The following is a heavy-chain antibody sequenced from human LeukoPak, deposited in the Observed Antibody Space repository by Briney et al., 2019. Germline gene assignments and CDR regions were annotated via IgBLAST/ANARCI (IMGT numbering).Heavy chain of an antibody. Sequence: GGSLRLSCAASGFIVSNNYMTWVRQAPGKGLEWVSIISGGGSTFYADSVKGRFTISRDTSKNTLYLQMKSLRAEDTAVYYCARDHRYCSGGGCYEAFFDYWGQGTLVTVSS. CDR2: ISGGGST. J-gene: IGHJ4*02. CDR3: ARDHRYCSGGGCYEAFFDY. CDR1: GFIVSNNY. V-gene: IGHV3-53*01. D-gene: IGHD2-15*01.